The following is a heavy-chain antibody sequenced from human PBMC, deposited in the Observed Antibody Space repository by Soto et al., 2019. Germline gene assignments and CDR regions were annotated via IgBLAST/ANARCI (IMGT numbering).Heavy chain of an antibody. J-gene: IGHJ4*02. CDR1: GFTFRTYT. CDR2: ISFDESSK. CDR3: ARDFSTTAPFDY. V-gene: IGHV3-30-3*01. D-gene: IGHD4-17*01. Sequence: GRCLRLSCAASGFTFRTYTLHRVRQAPGKGLEWVAVISFDESSKFYADSVKGLFTISRDNSKNTLYLQMNSLRSEDTAVYYCARDFSTTAPFDYWGQGTLVTVPS.